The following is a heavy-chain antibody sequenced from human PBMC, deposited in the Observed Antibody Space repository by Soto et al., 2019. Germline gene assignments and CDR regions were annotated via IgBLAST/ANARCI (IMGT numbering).Heavy chain of an antibody. CDR2: ISAYNGNT. Sequence: GVSVKVSSKASGDTFASYCISWVRQAPGQGLEWMGWISAYNGNTNYAQKLQGRVTMTTDTSTSTAYMELRSLRSDDTAVYYCARDYYYGSGSYYYDYWGQGTLDTVSS. CDR3: ARDYYYGSGSYYYDY. D-gene: IGHD3-10*01. J-gene: IGHJ4*02. V-gene: IGHV1-18*01. CDR1: GDTFASYC.